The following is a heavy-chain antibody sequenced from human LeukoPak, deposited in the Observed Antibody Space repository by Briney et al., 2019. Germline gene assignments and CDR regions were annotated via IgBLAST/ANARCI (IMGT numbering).Heavy chain of an antibody. D-gene: IGHD3-22*01. Sequence: SETLSLTCTVSGGSITSTTYYWGWIRQSPGKGLEWIGSIYYSGSTNYNPSLKSRVTMSVDTSKNQFSLKLSSVTAADTAVYYCASGTSGYPRTIDYWGQGTLVTVSS. V-gene: IGHV4-39*07. J-gene: IGHJ4*02. CDR3: ASGTSGYPRTIDY. CDR2: IYYSGST. CDR1: GGSITSTTYY.